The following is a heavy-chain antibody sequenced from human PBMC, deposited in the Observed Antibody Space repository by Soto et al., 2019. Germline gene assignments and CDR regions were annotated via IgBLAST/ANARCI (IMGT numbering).Heavy chain of an antibody. CDR1: GASISSYY. Sequence: SETLSLTCTVSGASISSYYWSWIRQPPGKGLEWIGYISYSGSTNYNPSLKSRVTISVDTSKNQFSLKLSSVTAADTAVYYCARHYSGYSFDDWGQGALVTVSS. CDR3: ARHYSGYSFDD. CDR2: ISYSGST. D-gene: IGHD5-12*01. J-gene: IGHJ4*02. V-gene: IGHV4-59*08.